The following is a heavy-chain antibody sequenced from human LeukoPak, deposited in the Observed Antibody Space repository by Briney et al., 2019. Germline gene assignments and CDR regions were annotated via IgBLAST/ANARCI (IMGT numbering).Heavy chain of an antibody. J-gene: IGHJ4*02. CDR3: AKFSNKPADFDY. CDR2: ISYDGSNK. V-gene: IGHV3-30*18. Sequence: GGSLRLSCAASGFTFSSYWMHWVRQAPGKGLEWVAVISYDGSNKYYADSVKGRFTISRDNSKNTLYLQMNSLRAEDTAVYYCAKFSNKPADFDYWGQGTLVTVSS. D-gene: IGHD1-14*01. CDR1: GFTFSSYW.